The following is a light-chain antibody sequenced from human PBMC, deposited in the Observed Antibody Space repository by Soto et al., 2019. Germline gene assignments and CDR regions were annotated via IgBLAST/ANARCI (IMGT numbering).Light chain of an antibody. Sequence: EIVMTQSPATLSVSPGESATLSCRASQSVSSNLAWYQQKPGQAPRLLMYDASTRATGISARFSGSGSGTEFTLTISSLQSEDFAVYYCQQYHNWPITFGQGTRLEIK. J-gene: IGKJ5*01. CDR2: DAS. CDR1: QSVSSN. V-gene: IGKV3-15*01. CDR3: QQYHNWPIT.